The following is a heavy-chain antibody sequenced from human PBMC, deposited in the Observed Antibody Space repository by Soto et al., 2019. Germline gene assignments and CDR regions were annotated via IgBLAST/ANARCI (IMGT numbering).Heavy chain of an antibody. D-gene: IGHD6-19*01. CDR2: MNPNSGNT. CDR1: GYTFTSYD. J-gene: IGHJ6*02. CDR3: ARDRVITYSSGWYDYYYGMDV. Sequence: QVQLVQSGAEVKKPGASVKVSCKASGYTFTSYDINWVRQATGQGLEWMGWMNPNSGNTGYAQKFQGRVTMTRNTSIRNAYMELSSLRSEDTAVYYCARDRVITYSSGWYDYYYGMDVWGQGTTVTVSS. V-gene: IGHV1-8*01.